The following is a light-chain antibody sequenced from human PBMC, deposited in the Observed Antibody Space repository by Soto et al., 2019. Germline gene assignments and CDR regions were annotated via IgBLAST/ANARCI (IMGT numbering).Light chain of an antibody. V-gene: IGLV2-14*01. CDR3: SSYAGSNTLHV. J-gene: IGLJ1*01. CDR1: SSDVGNYNS. Sequence: QSALTQPASVSGSPGQSITISCTGTSSDVGNYNSVSWYQQYPGKAPKLMIHEVSNRPSGVSNRFSGSKSGNTASLTISGLQAEDEADYYCSSYAGSNTLHVFGTGTKLTVL. CDR2: EVS.